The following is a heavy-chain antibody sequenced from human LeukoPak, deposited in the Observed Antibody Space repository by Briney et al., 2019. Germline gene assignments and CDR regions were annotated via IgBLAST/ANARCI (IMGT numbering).Heavy chain of an antibody. D-gene: IGHD4-17*01. CDR3: ARINGDYGDYYFDY. CDR2: ISYDGSNK. Sequence: GGSLRLSCAASGFTFSSYAMHWVRQAPGKGLEWVAVISYDGSNKYYADSVKGRFTISRDNSKNTLYLQMNSLRAEDTAVYYCARINGDYGDYYFDYWGQGTLVTVSS. J-gene: IGHJ4*02. CDR1: GFTFSSYA. V-gene: IGHV3-30-3*01.